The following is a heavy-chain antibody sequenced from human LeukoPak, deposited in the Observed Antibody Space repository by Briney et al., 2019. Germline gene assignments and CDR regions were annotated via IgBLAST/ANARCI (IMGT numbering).Heavy chain of an antibody. CDR3: AMKWPTQVVPFDC. D-gene: IGHD6-13*01. J-gene: IGHJ4*02. Sequence: GGSLRLSCAGSGVTLRSFGMHWVRQPPGKGMERVAVISYDGSNNHYSDPVKSRFTISRDNSKNTLYLQMNGLRTEDTAVYYCAMKWPTQVVPFDCWGQGTLVTVSS. V-gene: IGHV3-30*03. CDR2: ISYDGSNN. CDR1: GVTLRSFG.